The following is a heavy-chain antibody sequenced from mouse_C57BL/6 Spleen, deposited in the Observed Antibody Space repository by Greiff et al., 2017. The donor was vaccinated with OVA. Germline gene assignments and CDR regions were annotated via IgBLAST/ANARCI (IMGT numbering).Heavy chain of an antibody. CDR3: AREGEVLRFHWYFDV. Sequence: EVQLQQSGPELVKPGASVKIPCKASGYTFTDYNMDWVKQSHGKSLEWIGDINPNNGGTIYNQKFKGKATLTVDKSSSTAYMELRSLTSEDTAVYYCAREGEVLRFHWYFDVWGTGTTVTVSS. V-gene: IGHV1-18*01. J-gene: IGHJ1*03. CDR1: GYTFTDYN. CDR2: INPNNGGT. D-gene: IGHD1-1*01.